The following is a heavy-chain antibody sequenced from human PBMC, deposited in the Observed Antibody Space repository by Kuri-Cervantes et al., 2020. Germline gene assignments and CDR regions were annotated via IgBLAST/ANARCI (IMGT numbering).Heavy chain of an antibody. Sequence: GGSLRLSCAASGFTFSSYGMHWVRQAPGKGLEWVTFIRYDGSNKYYVDSVKGRFTISRDNSKNTLYLQMNSRRAEDTAVYYCAKDRDYSNLFDPWGQGALVTVSS. D-gene: IGHD4-11*01. CDR2: IRYDGSNK. CDR3: AKDRDYSNLFDP. V-gene: IGHV3-30*02. J-gene: IGHJ5*02. CDR1: GFTFSSYG.